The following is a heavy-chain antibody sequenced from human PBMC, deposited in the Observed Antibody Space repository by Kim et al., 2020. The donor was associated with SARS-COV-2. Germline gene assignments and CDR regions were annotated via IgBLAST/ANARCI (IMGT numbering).Heavy chain of an antibody. CDR1: GGSISSYY. CDR3: AREDGYINQFDY. J-gene: IGHJ4*02. Sequence: SETLSLTCTVSGGSISSYYWSWIRQPPGKGLEWIGYIYYSGSTNYNPSLKSRVTISVDTFKNQFSLKLSSVTAADTAVYYCAREDGYINQFDYWGQGTLVTVSS. CDR2: IYYSGST. V-gene: IGHV4-59*13. D-gene: IGHD5-12*01.